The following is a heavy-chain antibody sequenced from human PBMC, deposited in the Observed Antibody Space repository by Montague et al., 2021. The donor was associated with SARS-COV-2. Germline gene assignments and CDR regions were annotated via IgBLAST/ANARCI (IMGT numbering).Heavy chain of an antibody. CDR1: GGSFSGYY. CDR2: INHSGTT. D-gene: IGHD4-23*01. Sequence: SETLSLTCAVYGGSFSGYYWTWIRQSPGKGLEWIAEINHSGTTNYNFNPSLRSRVTISVDTSKSQFSLKLSSVTAADTGVYYCARWDPQTLTLIGLRGKSASHYWGQGTLVTVSS. V-gene: IGHV4-34*01. CDR3: ARWDPQTLTLIGLRGKSASHY. J-gene: IGHJ4*02.